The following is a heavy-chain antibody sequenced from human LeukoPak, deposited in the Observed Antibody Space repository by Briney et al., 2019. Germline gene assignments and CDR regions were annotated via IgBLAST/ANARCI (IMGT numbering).Heavy chain of an antibody. CDR2: ISYDGSNK. V-gene: IGHV3-30*03. CDR1: GFTFSSYG. CDR3: ARGARKGDDYGGFFDY. Sequence: PGRSLRLSCAASGFTFSSYGMHWVRQAPGKGLEWVAVISYDGSNKYSADSVKGRFTISRDNSKNTLYMQMNSLRAEDTAVYYCARGARKGDDYGGFFDYWGQGTLVTVSS. D-gene: IGHD4-23*01. J-gene: IGHJ4*02.